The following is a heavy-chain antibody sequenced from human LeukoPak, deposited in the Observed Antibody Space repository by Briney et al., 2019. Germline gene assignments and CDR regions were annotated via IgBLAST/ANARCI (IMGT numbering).Heavy chain of an antibody. CDR2: IKSKTDGGTT. CDR1: GFTFSNAW. Sequence: GGSLRLSCAASGFTFSNAWMSWVRQAPGKGLEWVGRIKSKTDGGTTDYAAPVKGRFTISRDDSKNTLYLQMNSLKTEDTAVYYCTTEIRYCSGGSCYSADYWGQGTLVTASS. J-gene: IGHJ4*02. D-gene: IGHD2-15*01. CDR3: TTEIRYCSGGSCYSADY. V-gene: IGHV3-15*01.